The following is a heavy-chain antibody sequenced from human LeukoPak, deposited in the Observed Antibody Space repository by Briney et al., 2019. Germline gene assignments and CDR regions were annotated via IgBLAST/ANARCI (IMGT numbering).Heavy chain of an antibody. J-gene: IGHJ6*02. CDR2: IKQDGSEK. CDR1: GFTFSSYW. CDR3: ARDGREGILESYGMDV. V-gene: IGHV3-7*01. D-gene: IGHD3-3*01. Sequence: GGSLRLSCAASGFTFSSYWMSWVRQAPGKGLEWVANIKQDGSEKYYVDSVKGRFTISRDNAKNSLYLQMNSLRAEDTAVYYCARDGREGILESYGMDVWGQGTTVTVSS.